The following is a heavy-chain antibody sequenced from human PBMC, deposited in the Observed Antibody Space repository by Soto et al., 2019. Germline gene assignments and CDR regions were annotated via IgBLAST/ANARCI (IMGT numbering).Heavy chain of an antibody. Sequence: EVQLVETGGGLIQPGGSLSLSCAASGFTVTSNYMNWVRQPPGKGLEWVSIIYSSGATYYADSVKGRFTISRDKSKNTLYLQMSNLRAEDTAIYYCARVDTYDYYYAMDVWGQGTTVTVSS. CDR1: GFTVTSNY. D-gene: IGHD5-18*01. J-gene: IGHJ6*02. V-gene: IGHV3-53*02. CDR2: IYSSGAT. CDR3: ARVDTYDYYYAMDV.